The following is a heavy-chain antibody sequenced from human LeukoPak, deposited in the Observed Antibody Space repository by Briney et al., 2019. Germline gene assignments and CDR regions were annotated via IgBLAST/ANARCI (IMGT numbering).Heavy chain of an antibody. Sequence: SETLSLTCTVSVGSISSSSYYWGWIRQPPGKGLEWIGSIYYSGSTYYNPSLKSRVTISVDTSKNQFSLKLSSVTGADTAVYYCARLVGRPCCGYFDYWGQGTLVTVSS. CDR3: ARLVGRPCCGYFDY. V-gene: IGHV4-39*01. CDR1: VGSISSSSYY. D-gene: IGHD1-26*01. CDR2: IYYSGST. J-gene: IGHJ4*02.